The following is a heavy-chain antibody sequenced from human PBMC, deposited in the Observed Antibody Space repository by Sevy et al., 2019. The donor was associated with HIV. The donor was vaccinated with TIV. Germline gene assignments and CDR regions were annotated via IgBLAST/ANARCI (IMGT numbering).Heavy chain of an antibody. D-gene: IGHD4-4*01. Sequence: SGPTLVKPAQTLTLTCSFSGFSLSTSGVGVGWVRLPPGKALECLGLIFWDNNNHYSPPLKSRLTITKDTSKNQVVLKMTNMDPVDTATYFCARFLKGDYTSFFDYWGQGTLVTVSS. CDR2: IFWDNNN. J-gene: IGHJ4*02. CDR3: ARFLKGDYTSFFDY. V-gene: IGHV2-5*02. CDR1: GFSLSTSGVG.